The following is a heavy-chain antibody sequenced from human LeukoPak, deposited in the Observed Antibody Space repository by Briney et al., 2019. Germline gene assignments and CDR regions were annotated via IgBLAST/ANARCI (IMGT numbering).Heavy chain of an antibody. V-gene: IGHV1-18*01. J-gene: IGHJ6*02. Sequence: ASVKVSCKASGYTFPSYGISWLRQAPGQGLEWMGWISAFNGNPNYAQKFQGRVTMSTDTPTTTAYMELRSLRTDDTAVYYCARDLDIVVVRGALRHYGVDVWGQGTTVTVSS. CDR1: GYTFPSYG. CDR3: ARDLDIVVVRGALRHYGVDV. CDR2: ISAFNGNP. D-gene: IGHD2-2*01.